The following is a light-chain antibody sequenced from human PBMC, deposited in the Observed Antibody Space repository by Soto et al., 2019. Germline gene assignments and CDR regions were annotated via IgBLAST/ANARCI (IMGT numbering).Light chain of an antibody. CDR3: QQLNTDPT. CDR2: AAS. CDR1: QGISSY. J-gene: IGKJ5*01. V-gene: IGKV1-9*01. Sequence: DIQLTQSPSFLSASVGDRVTITCRASQGISSYLAWYQQKPGKAPKLLIYAASTLQSGVPSRFSGSGSGTEFTLTISSLQPEDFATYYCQQLNTDPTFGQGTRLAIK.